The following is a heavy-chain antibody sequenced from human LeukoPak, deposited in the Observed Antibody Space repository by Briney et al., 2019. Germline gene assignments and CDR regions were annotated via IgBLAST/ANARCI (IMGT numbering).Heavy chain of an antibody. Sequence: RAGGSLRRSCAASGFTFSSYAMYWVRQAPGKGLEYVSAISTNGGSTYYANSVKGRFTISRDNSKNTLYLQMGSLRAEDMAVYYCAGGSSWYRGIDYWGQGTLVTVSS. CDR3: AGGSSWYRGIDY. D-gene: IGHD6-13*01. CDR1: GFTFSSYA. J-gene: IGHJ4*02. CDR2: ISTNGGST. V-gene: IGHV3-64*01.